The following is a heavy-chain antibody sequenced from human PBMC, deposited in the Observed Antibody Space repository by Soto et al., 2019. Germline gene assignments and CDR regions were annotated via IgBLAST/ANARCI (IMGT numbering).Heavy chain of an antibody. V-gene: IGHV3-64D*06. CDR3: VKDGTYYGSGSHYDAFDI. Sequence: QPGGSLRLSCSASGFTFSSYAMHWVRQAPGKGLEYVSAISSNGGSTYYADSVKGRFTISRDNSKNTLYLQMSSLRAEDTAVYYCVKDGTYYGSGSHYDAFDIWGQGTMVTVS. CDR2: ISSNGGST. CDR1: GFTFSSYA. J-gene: IGHJ3*02. D-gene: IGHD3-10*01.